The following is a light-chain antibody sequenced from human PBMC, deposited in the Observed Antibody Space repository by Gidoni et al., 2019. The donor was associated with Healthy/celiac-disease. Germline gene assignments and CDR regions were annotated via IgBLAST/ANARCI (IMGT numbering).Light chain of an antibody. CDR3: AAWDDSLNGVV. Sequence: QSVLTQPPSVSHPARRRVTISGSGSSSNIGNNAVNWYQQLPGKAPKLLIYYDDLLPSGVSDRFSGSKSGTSASLAISRLQSEDEADYYCAAWDDSLNGVVFGGGTKLTVL. V-gene: IGLV1-36*01. CDR2: YDD. CDR1: SSNIGNNA. J-gene: IGLJ2*01.